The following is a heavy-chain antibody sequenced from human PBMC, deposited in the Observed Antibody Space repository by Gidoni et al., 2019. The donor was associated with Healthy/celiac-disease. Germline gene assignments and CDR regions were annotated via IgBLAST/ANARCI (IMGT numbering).Heavy chain of an antibody. V-gene: IGHV1-2*02. Sequence: QVQLVQSGAEVKKPGASVKVSCKASGYTFTGYYMHWVRQAPGQGLEWMGWINPNSGGPNYAQKFQGRVTMTRDTSISTAYMELSRLRSDDTAVYYCATDIVVVVAATPPGGDFQHWGQGTLVTVSS. CDR1: GYTFTGYY. CDR3: ATDIVVVVAATPPGGDFQH. D-gene: IGHD2-15*01. CDR2: INPNSGGP. J-gene: IGHJ1*01.